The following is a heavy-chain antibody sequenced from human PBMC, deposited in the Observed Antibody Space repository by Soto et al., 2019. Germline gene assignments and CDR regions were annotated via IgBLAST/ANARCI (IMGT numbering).Heavy chain of an antibody. CDR2: IIPILGVV. V-gene: IGHV1-69*10. Sequence: SVKVSCKASGGTFSSFDMSWVRQAPGQGLEWMGGIIPILGVVKYAQKFQGRVTITADESTSTAYMELSSLRSEDTAVYYCARGKLWFGELLSTYYYYYGMDVWGQGTTVTVSS. CDR3: ARGKLWFGELLSTYYYYYGMDV. CDR1: GGTFSSFD. D-gene: IGHD3-10*01. J-gene: IGHJ6*02.